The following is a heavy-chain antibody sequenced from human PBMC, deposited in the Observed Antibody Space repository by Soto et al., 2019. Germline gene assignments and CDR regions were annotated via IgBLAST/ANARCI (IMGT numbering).Heavy chain of an antibody. CDR2: ISGSGANT. Sequence: EVQLLESAGGLVQPGGSLSLSCAASGFTFSSYAMRWVRQAPGKGLEWVSAISGSGANTYYADSVKGRFTISRDNSKITLCLQLNSLRAEDTAVYYCAKCAGSGWYPDYWGQGTLVTVSS. CDR1: GFTFSSYA. V-gene: IGHV3-23*01. J-gene: IGHJ4*02. CDR3: AKCAGSGWYPDY. D-gene: IGHD6-19*01.